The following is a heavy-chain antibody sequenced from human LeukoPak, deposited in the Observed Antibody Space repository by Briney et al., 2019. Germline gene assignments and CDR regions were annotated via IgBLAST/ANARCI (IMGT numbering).Heavy chain of an antibody. CDR2: ISGSGGST. Sequence: GGSLRLSCAAPGFTFSSYAMSWVRQAPGKGLEWVSAISGSGGSTYYADSVKGRFTISRDNSKNTLYLQMNSLRAEDTAVYYCAKIFRYYDFWSGYLDYWGQGTLVTVSS. CDR1: GFTFSSYA. J-gene: IGHJ4*02. D-gene: IGHD3-3*01. V-gene: IGHV3-23*01. CDR3: AKIFRYYDFWSGYLDY.